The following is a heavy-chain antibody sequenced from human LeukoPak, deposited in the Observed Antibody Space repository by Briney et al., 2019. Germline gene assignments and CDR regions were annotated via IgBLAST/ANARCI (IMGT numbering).Heavy chain of an antibody. CDR3: ARQTVNIAAAGTKVAYYFDY. Sequence: NPSETLSLTCTVSGYSISSGYYWGWIRQPPGKGLEWIGSIYHSGSTYYNPSLKSRVTISVDTSKNQFSLKLSSVTAADTAVYYCARQTVNIAAAGTKVAYYFDYWGQGTLVTVSS. V-gene: IGHV4-38-2*02. CDR2: IYHSGST. CDR1: GYSISSGYY. D-gene: IGHD6-13*01. J-gene: IGHJ4*02.